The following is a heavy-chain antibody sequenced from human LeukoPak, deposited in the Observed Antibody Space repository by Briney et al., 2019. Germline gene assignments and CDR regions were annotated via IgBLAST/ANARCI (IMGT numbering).Heavy chain of an antibody. V-gene: IGHV4-59*11. J-gene: IGHJ4*02. CDR1: GGSLRGHY. D-gene: IGHD1-26*01. CDR3: ARGGEPYFDY. CDR2: IYYSGTI. Sequence: PSETLSLTCSVSGGSLRGHYWSWIRQPPGKGLQWIGYIYYSGTINYNPSLKSRVTISVDTSKTHFSLKLRFVSAADSAVYYCARGGEPYFDYWGQGNLVTVSS.